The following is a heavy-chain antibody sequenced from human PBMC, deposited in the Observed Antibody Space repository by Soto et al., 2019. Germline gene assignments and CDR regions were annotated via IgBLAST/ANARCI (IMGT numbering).Heavy chain of an antibody. V-gene: IGHV1-69*01. J-gene: IGHJ4*02. Sequence: QVQLVQSGAEVKKPGSSVKVSCKASGGIFSSYAISWVRQAPGQGLECMGWIIPIFGTANYAQKFQGRVTITADESTSTAYMELSSLRSEDTAVYYCATAAGSYPDSYYFDYWGQGTLVTVSS. D-gene: IGHD1-26*01. CDR2: IIPIFGTA. CDR1: GGIFSSYA. CDR3: ATAAGSYPDSYYFDY.